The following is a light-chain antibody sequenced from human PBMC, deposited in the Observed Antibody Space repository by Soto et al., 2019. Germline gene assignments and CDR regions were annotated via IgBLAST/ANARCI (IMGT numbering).Light chain of an antibody. Sequence: QSVLTQPPSVSGAPGQRVTLSCTGSNSNIGAGYDVHWYQQLPGTAPKFFMSGNSNRPSGVPDRFSVSKSGTSASLAITGLRAGDEVDYYCQSYDSSLSSFYVFGTGTKLTVL. CDR3: QSYDSSLSSFYV. V-gene: IGLV1-40*01. CDR1: NSNIGAGYD. CDR2: GNS. J-gene: IGLJ1*01.